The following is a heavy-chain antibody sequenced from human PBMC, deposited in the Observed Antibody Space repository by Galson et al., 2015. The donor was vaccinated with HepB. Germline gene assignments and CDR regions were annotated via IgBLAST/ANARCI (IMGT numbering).Heavy chain of an antibody. Sequence: SVKVSCKASGDTFSNYAINWVRQAPGQGPEWMGGIIPMFGTSHYAQKFQGRVTITADESTSTAYMELINLRSEDTAVYYCARDAAMITVACPESPDAFDIWGQGTLVTVSS. CDR2: IIPMFGTS. J-gene: IGHJ3*02. D-gene: IGHD3-22*01. V-gene: IGHV1-69*13. CDR3: ARDAAMITVACPESPDAFDI. CDR1: GDTFSNYA.